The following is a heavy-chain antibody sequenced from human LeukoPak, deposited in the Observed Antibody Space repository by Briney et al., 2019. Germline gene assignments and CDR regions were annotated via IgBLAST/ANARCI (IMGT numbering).Heavy chain of an antibody. D-gene: IGHD4-17*01. CDR1: GGSISSFY. CDR3: ARHETTVTTYGMDV. V-gene: IGHV4-59*08. CDR2: IYYSGST. Sequence: SETLFLTCTVSGGSISSFYWSWIRQPPGKALEWIGYIYYSGSTNYNPSLKSRVTISVDTSKNRFSLKLSSVTAADTAVYYCARHETTVTTYGMDVWGQGTTVPVSS. J-gene: IGHJ6*02.